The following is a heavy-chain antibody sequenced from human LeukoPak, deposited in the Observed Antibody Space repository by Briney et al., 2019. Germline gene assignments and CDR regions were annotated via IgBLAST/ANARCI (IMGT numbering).Heavy chain of an antibody. V-gene: IGHV4-59*08. Sequence: PSETLSLTCTVSDGSISSYYWSWIRLPPGKGLEWIAYITYSGSTYYNPSLKSRVTISLDTPKNHFSLKLSSVTASDTAIYYCARHGAAWSFDYWGQGTPVTVSS. CDR3: ARHGAAWSFDY. J-gene: IGHJ4*02. D-gene: IGHD2-8*02. CDR1: DGSISSYY. CDR2: ITYSGST.